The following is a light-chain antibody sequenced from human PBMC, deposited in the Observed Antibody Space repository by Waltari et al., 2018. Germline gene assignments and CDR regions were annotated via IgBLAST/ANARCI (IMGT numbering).Light chain of an antibody. V-gene: IGKV3-20*01. CDR1: QSVSSSY. CDR2: GAS. CDR3: QQYGSSPT. Sequence: EIVLTQSPGTLSLSPGERATLSCRASQSVSSSYLAWYQQKTCQAPRLLIYGASSRATGIPDRFSGSGSGTDFTLTISRLEPEDFAVYYCQQYGSSPTFGQGTKVEIK. J-gene: IGKJ1*01.